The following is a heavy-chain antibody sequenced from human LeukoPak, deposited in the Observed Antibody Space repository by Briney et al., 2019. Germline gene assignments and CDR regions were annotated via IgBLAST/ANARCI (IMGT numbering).Heavy chain of an antibody. D-gene: IGHD6-6*01. CDR1: GFTFSSYA. CDR3: AKDRIAARDWFDP. CDR2: ISGSGGCT. J-gene: IGHJ5*02. V-gene: IGHV3-23*01. Sequence: GGSLRLSCAASGFTFSSYAMSWVRQAPVKGLEWVSAISGSGGCTYYADSVKGRFTISRDNSKNTLYLQMNSLRAEDTAVYYCAKDRIAARDWFDPWGQGTLVTVSS.